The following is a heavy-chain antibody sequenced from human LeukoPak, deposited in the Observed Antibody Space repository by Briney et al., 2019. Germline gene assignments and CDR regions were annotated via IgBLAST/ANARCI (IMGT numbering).Heavy chain of an antibody. V-gene: IGHV3-23*01. D-gene: IGHD3-22*01. Sequence: GGSLRLSCAASGFTFSASAMNWVRQAPAKGLEWVSSVNGGGSSTYYADSVKGRFTISRDNSKNTLYLQMNSLRAEDTAVYYCARDHGSSGPHRFYYYYYYGMDVWGQGTTVTVSS. CDR2: VNGGGSST. CDR3: ARDHGSSGPHRFYYYYYYGMDV. CDR1: GFTFSASA. J-gene: IGHJ6*02.